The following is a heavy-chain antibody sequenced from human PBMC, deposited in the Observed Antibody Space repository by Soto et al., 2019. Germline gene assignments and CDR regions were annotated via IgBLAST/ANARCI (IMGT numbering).Heavy chain of an antibody. CDR3: AKNKGGRDCRRSSCLYSFDY. CDR2: ISDRGST. V-gene: IGHV3-23*01. J-gene: IGHJ4*02. Sequence: EVQLLESGGGLAQPGGSLRLSCAASGFTFSTYAMSWVRQAAGKGLEWVSTISDRGSTYYAGSVKGRFTISRDNSKNTLYQEMNSLRADDTAVYYCAKNKGGRDCRRSSCLYSFDYWGQGTLVAVSS. CDR1: GFTFSTYA. D-gene: IGHD2-2*01.